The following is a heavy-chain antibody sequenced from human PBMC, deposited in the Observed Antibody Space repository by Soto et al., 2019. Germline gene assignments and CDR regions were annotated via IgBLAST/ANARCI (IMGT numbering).Heavy chain of an antibody. CDR2: ISYDGSNK. J-gene: IGHJ5*02. V-gene: IGHV3-30-3*01. CDR3: ARDPTPFTTVVPPCWFDP. Sequence: QVQLVESGGGVVQPGRSLRPSCAASGFTFSSYAMHWVRQAPGKGLEWVAVISYDGSNKYYADSVKGRFTISRDNSTYTLYLQMNSLRAEDTAVYYCARDPTPFTTVVPPCWFDPWGQGTLVTVAS. CDR1: GFTFSSYA. D-gene: IGHD4-17*01.